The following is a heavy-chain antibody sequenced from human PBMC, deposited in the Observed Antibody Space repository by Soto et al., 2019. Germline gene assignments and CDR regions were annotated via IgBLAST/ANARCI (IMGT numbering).Heavy chain of an antibody. CDR3: AKDQCCNSTRRSRFGP. J-gene: IGHJ5*02. V-gene: IGHV3-23*01. CDR1: GFTFSSYA. Sequence: EVQLLESGGGLVQPGGSLRLSCAASGFTFSSYAMSWVRQAPGKGLEWVSAISGSGGSTYYADSVKGRFNISRDNSKKPLDLQMKSLRAEDTAVYYCAKDQCCNSTRRSRFGPWGQGTLVTVSS. D-gene: IGHD2-2*01. CDR2: ISGSGGST.